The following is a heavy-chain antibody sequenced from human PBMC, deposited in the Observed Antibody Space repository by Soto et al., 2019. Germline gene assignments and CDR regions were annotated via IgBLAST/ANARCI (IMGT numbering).Heavy chain of an antibody. Sequence: GGSLRLSCAASGFTFSSYGMHWVRQAPGKGLEWVAVISYDGSNKYYADSVKGRFTISRDNSKNTLYLQMNSLRAEDTAVYYCAKDKKGGYSSGWPLTTGFDPWGQGTLVTVSS. V-gene: IGHV3-30*18. D-gene: IGHD6-19*01. CDR3: AKDKKGGYSSGWPLTTGFDP. J-gene: IGHJ5*02. CDR1: GFTFSSYG. CDR2: ISYDGSNK.